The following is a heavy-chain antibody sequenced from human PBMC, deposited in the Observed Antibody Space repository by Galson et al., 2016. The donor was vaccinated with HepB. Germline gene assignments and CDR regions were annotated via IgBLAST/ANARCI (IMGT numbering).Heavy chain of an antibody. CDR3: ARLFAYGPRSSFNL. D-gene: IGHD2-21*01. CDR2: INHSGST. Sequence: SETLSLTCVVSGGAFNGYYWSWIRQPPGKGLEWIGEINHSGSTNYNPSLQNRVTMSVDTSKKELSLKINSVTAADPAVYFCARLFAYGPRSSFNLWGQGSVVIVSS. V-gene: IGHV4-34*01. J-gene: IGHJ4*03. CDR1: GGAFNGYY.